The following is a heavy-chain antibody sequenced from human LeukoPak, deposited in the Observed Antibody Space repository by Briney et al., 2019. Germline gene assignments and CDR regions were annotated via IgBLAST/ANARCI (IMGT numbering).Heavy chain of an antibody. CDR2: IIPIFGTA. V-gene: IGHV1-69*13. CDR1: GYTFTSYG. Sequence: ASVKVSCKASGYTFTSYGISWVRQAPGQGLGWMGGIIPIFGTANYAQKFQGRVTITADESTSTAYMELSSLRSEDTAVYYCARCGLPNYYDSSGYYYFDYWGQGTLVTVSS. J-gene: IGHJ4*02. CDR3: ARCGLPNYYDSSGYYYFDY. D-gene: IGHD3-22*01.